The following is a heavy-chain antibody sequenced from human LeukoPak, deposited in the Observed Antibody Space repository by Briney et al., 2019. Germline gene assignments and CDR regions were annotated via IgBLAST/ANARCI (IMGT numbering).Heavy chain of an antibody. CDR2: INSDGSEG. CDR3: ARSSYSSSSSV. Sequence: GGFLRLSCAASGFTFSSYSMNWVRQAPGKGLEWVASINSDGSEGYYADVVKGRFTISRDNAKNSLYLQINSLRAEDTAVYYCARSSYSSSSSVWGQGTMVTVSS. CDR1: GFTFSSYS. J-gene: IGHJ3*01. V-gene: IGHV3-7*03. D-gene: IGHD6-6*01.